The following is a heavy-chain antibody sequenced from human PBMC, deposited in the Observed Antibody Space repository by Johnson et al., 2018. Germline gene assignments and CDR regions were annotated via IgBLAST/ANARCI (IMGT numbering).Heavy chain of an antibody. CDR2: ISSDGSTE. J-gene: IGHJ6*03. D-gene: IGHD3-9*01. CDR1: GFTFSSYF. Sequence: QVQLVQSGGGVVQPGRSLRLSCAASGFTFSSYFMHWVRQAPGKGLAWVAVISSDGSTEYYIDSVKGRFTISRDNSKNTLSLQMNSLRGEDTAGYYCANLTSRTGRQTSNLCYKDVGDKGTAVTVSS. CDR3: ANLTSRTGRQTSNLCYKDV. V-gene: IGHV3-30*18.